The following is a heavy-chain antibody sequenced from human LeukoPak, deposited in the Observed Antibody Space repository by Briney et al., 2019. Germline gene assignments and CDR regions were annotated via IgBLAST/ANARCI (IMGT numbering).Heavy chain of an antibody. J-gene: IGHJ6*02. V-gene: IGHV3-23*01. CDR3: AKDKTPMNCSSTNCYYYYYGMDV. CDR1: GLASRFTFTSYA. Sequence: PGGSLRLSCAASGLASRFTFTSYAMTWVRQAPGKGLEWVSSISVSGASTYYADSVKGRFTISRDNSKNTLYLQMTSPRVEDTAIYYCAKDKTPMNCSSTNCYYYYYGMDVWGQGTTVTVSS. D-gene: IGHD2-2*01. CDR2: ISVSGAST.